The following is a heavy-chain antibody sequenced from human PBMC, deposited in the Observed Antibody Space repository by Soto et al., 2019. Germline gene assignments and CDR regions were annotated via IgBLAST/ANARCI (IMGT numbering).Heavy chain of an antibody. CDR2: IDPSDSYT. D-gene: IGHD6-6*01. V-gene: IGHV5-10-1*01. CDR3: ARLNEGQLVYYYYYGMDV. J-gene: IGHJ6*04. CDR1: GYSFTSYW. Sequence: GESLKICCKGSGYSFTSYWISWVRQMPGKGLEWMGRIDPSDSYTNYSPSFQGHVTISADKSISTAYLQWSSLKASDTAMYYCARLNEGQLVYYYYYGMDVWCKGTTVTVSS.